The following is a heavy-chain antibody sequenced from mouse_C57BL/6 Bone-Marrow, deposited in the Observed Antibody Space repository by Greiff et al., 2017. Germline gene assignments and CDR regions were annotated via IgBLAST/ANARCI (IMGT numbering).Heavy chain of an antibody. CDR1: GYTFTSYW. V-gene: IGHV1-64*01. CDR3: AFLWPYYYAMDY. D-gene: IGHD1-1*02. Sequence: QVQLQQPGAELVKPGASVKLSCKASGYTFTSYWMHWVKQRPGQGLEWIGMIHPNSGSTNYTEKFKSKATLTVDKSSSTAYMHLSSLTSEDSAVYYCAFLWPYYYAMDYWGQGTSVTVSS. CDR2: IHPNSGST. J-gene: IGHJ4*01.